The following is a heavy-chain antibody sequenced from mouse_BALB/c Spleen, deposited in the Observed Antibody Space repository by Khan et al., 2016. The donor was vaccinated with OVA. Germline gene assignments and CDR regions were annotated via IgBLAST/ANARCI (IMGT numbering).Heavy chain of an antibody. D-gene: IGHD1-1*01. CDR3: ARDYGSSYLFFDY. Sequence: EVQLQESGPGLVKPSQSLSLTCTVTGYSITSDYAWNWIRQFPGNKLEWMAYITYSGSTGYNPSLKGRISITRDTSKNQFFLQLNSVTTEDTATSYSARDYGSSYLFFDYWGQGTTLTVSS. CDR1: GYSITSDYA. CDR2: ITYSGST. V-gene: IGHV3-2*02. J-gene: IGHJ2*01.